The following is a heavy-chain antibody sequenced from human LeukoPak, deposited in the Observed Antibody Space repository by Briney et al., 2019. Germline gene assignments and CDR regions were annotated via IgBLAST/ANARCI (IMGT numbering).Heavy chain of an antibody. CDR2: IYTTESTEST. J-gene: IGHJ5*02. V-gene: IGHV4-4*07. Sequence: SETLSLTCTVSGDSISRYYWSWIRQPAGKGLEWIGRIGLIYTTESTESTNYNPSLKSRVTMSVDTSEHQFSLKLTSVAAGFTAMYYCARNLLPYSGSYYNWFDPWGQGTLVTVSS. D-gene: IGHD1-26*01. CDR3: ARNLLPYSGSYYNWFDP. CDR1: GDSISRYY.